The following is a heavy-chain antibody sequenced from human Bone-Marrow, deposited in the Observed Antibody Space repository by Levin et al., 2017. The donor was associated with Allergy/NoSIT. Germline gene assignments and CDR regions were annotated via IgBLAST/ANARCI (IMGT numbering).Heavy chain of an antibody. Sequence: SGPTLVKPTQTLTLTCTFSGFSLSTSGVGVGWIRQPPGKALEWLAFIYWDDDKRYSPSLKRRLTITKDTSKKQVVLTMTNMDPVDTATYYCAHRFNRSRWFVGAFNIWGQGTMVTVSS. CDR1: GFSLSTSGVG. CDR2: IYWDDDK. D-gene: IGHD6-13*01. J-gene: IGHJ3*02. CDR3: AHRFNRSRWFVGAFNI. V-gene: IGHV2-5*02.